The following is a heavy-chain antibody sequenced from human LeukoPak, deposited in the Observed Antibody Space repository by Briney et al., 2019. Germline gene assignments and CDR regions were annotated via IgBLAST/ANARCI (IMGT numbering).Heavy chain of an antibody. CDR1: GFTFSSYG. Sequence: GRSLRLSCAASGFTFSSYGMHWVRQAPGKGLEWVAVISYDGSNKYYADSVKGRFTISRDNSKNTLYLQMNSLRAEDTAVYYCAKDGETAMAHWGQGTLVTVSS. J-gene: IGHJ4*02. D-gene: IGHD5-18*01. V-gene: IGHV3-30*18. CDR2: ISYDGSNK. CDR3: AKDGETAMAH.